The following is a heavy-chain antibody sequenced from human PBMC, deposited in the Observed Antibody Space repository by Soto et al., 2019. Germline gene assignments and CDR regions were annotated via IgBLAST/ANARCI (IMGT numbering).Heavy chain of an antibody. CDR1: GVSIGSNS. D-gene: IGHD3-16*01. J-gene: IGHJ5*02. CDR2: IYYSGST. Sequence: TETLSLTCTVTGVSIGSNSWSWILQPPGKGLEWIGCIYYSGSTNYNPSLKSRVTISVDTSKNQFSLKLSSVTAADTAVYYCAILNMITFGGVTPVWDPWGQGTLVSVS. V-gene: IGHV4-59*01. CDR3: AILNMITFGGVTPVWDP.